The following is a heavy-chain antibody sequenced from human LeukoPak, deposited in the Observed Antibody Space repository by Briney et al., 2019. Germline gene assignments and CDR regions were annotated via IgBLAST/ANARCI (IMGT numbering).Heavy chain of an antibody. CDR3: AKQAGSSGYGFDI. V-gene: IGHV3-23*01. CDR2: IIGIVGRT. CDR1: GFTFSIYG. D-gene: IGHD6-19*01. Sequence: RGTLRLSCAAAGFTFSIYGMSWVRPTPGKWLEWVSTIIGIVGRTYYTDSVKGPFTISTDNYKNTLYLQMNSLRAEDTAVYYCAKQAGSSGYGFDIWGQGTMVNVCS. J-gene: IGHJ3*02.